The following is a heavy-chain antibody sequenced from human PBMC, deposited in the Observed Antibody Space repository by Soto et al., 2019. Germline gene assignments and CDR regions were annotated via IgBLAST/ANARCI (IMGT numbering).Heavy chain of an antibody. CDR3: AAGGSGYYAN. D-gene: IGHD3-22*01. Sequence: EVQLVESGGDLVQPAGSLRLSCAASGFTFSTYWMHWVRQAPGKGLLWVSRIKTDGTYATYADSVKGRFTISRDNAKNTLCLQMNSLRVEDAAVYYCAAGGSGYYANWGQGTLVTVSS. CDR1: GFTFSTYW. J-gene: IGHJ4*02. CDR2: IKTDGTYA. V-gene: IGHV3-74*01.